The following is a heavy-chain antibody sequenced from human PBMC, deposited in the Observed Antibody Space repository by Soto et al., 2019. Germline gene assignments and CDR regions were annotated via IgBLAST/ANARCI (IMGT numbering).Heavy chain of an antibody. CDR2: IYHGGST. Sequence: PSETLSLTCAVSGYSISSYNSWGWIRQPPGKGLEWIGSIYHGGSTYYNPSLRSRVTISVDTSQNQFSLKVSSVTAADTAVYYLARELNLYFHSATDVWGQGTTVTVYS. J-gene: IGHJ6*02. CDR3: ARELNLYFHSATDV. CDR1: GYSISSYNS. V-gene: IGHV4-38-2*02. D-gene: IGHD3-9*01.